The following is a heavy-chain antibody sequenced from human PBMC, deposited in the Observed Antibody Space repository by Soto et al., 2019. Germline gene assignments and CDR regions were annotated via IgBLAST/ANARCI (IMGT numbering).Heavy chain of an antibody. J-gene: IGHJ6*03. D-gene: IGHD2-15*01. CDR2: ISSSSSYI. V-gene: IGHV3-21*01. CDR1: GFTFSSYS. Sequence: GGSLRLSCAASGFTFSSYSMNRVRQAPGKGLEWVSSISSSSSYIYYADSVKGRFTISRDNAKNSLYLQMNSLRAEDTAVYYCARDQEGFFLNDDSSNYIYVRAQRNAVPVS. CDR3: ARDQEGFFLNDDSSNYIYV.